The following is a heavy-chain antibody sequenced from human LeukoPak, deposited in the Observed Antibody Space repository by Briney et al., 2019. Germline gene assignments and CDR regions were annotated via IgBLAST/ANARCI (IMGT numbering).Heavy chain of an antibody. Sequence: SETLSLTCTVSGGSISSGDYYWSWIRQPPGKGLEWIGYIYYSGSTYYNPSLKSRVTISVDTSKNQFSLKLSSVTAADTAVYYCARGGTGSYYASDIWGQGTMVTVSS. D-gene: IGHD1-26*01. J-gene: IGHJ3*02. CDR3: ARGGTGSYYASDI. CDR2: IYYSGST. CDR1: GGSISSGDYY. V-gene: IGHV4-30-4*01.